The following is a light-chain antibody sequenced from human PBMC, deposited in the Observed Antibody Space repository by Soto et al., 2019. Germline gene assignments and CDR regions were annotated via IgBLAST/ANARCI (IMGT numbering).Light chain of an antibody. CDR3: SSCTGSSTI. CDR2: DVT. J-gene: IGLJ2*01. CDR1: SSDIGSYHY. Sequence: QSALTQPVSVSGSPGQSITISCTGTSSDIGSYHYVSWNQQHPGRAPQLLISDVTYRPSGVSDRFSATKSGNTASLTISRLQAEDEANYYCSSCTGSSTIFGGGTKVTVL. V-gene: IGLV2-14*03.